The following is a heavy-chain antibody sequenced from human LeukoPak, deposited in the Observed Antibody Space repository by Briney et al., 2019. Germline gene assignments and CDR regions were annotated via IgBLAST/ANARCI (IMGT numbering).Heavy chain of an antibody. V-gene: IGHV4-59*01. CDR2: IYYSGST. Sequence: SETLSLTCTVSGGSISGYYWSWIRQPPGKGLEWIGYIYYSGSTDYNPSLKSRVTISVDTSKNQFSLKLSSVTAADTAVYYCARGRYLMGWFDPWGQGTLVTVSS. J-gene: IGHJ5*02. CDR1: GGSISGYY. D-gene: IGHD2-8*01. CDR3: ARGRYLMGWFDP.